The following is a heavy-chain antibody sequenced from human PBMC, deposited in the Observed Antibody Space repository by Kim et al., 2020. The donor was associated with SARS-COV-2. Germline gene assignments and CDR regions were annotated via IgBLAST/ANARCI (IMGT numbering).Heavy chain of an antibody. J-gene: IGHJ4*02. CDR1: GGSISSSNW. CDR3: ARDSRGTYYDILTGYYNQRYFDY. V-gene: IGHV4-4*02. Sequence: SETLSLTCAVSGGSISSSNWWSWVRQPPGKGLEWIGEIYHSGSTNYNPSLKSRVTISVDKSKNQFSLKLSSVTAADTAVYYCARDSRGTYYDILTGYYNQRYFDYWGQGTLVTVSS. D-gene: IGHD3-9*01. CDR2: IYHSGST.